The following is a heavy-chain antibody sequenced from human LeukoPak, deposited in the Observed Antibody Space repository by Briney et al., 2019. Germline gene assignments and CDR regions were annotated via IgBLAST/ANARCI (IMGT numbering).Heavy chain of an antibody. CDR2: LSGRGDRT. J-gene: IGHJ3*02. CDR3: AKGRVDIVVRDSFDT. Sequence: GGSLRLSCAASGFTFYNYPMSWVRQAPGKGLEWISTLSGRGDRTYYADSVKGRFVISRDNSKNSLYIQMNTLRAEDTAVYFCAKGRVDIVVRDSFDTWGQGTMVTVSS. CDR1: GFTFYNYP. V-gene: IGHV3-23*01. D-gene: IGHD5-12*01.